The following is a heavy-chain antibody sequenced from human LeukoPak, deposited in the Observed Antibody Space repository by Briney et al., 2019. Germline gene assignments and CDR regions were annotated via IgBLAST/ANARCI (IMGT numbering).Heavy chain of an antibody. CDR2: ISAYNGNT. D-gene: IGHD6-13*01. V-gene: IGHV1-18*01. J-gene: IGHJ6*02. CDR3: ARYLKYGIAADYYYYGMDD. Sequence: GASVKVSCKGSGYTFTSYGISWVRQAPGQGLEWMGWISAYNGNTNYAQKLQGRVTMTTDTSTSTAYMELRSLRSDDTAVDYCARYLKYGIAADYYYYGMDDWGQGTTVTVSS. CDR1: GYTFTSYG.